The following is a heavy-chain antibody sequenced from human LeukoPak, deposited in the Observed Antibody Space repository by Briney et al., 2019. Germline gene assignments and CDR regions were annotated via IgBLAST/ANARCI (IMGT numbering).Heavy chain of an antibody. J-gene: IGHJ4*02. V-gene: IGHV1-2*02. CDR2: INPNSGGT. CDR3: ARRASSGWYKGSHFDY. CDR1: GYTFTGYY. Sequence: ASVKVSCKASGYTFTGYYMHWVRQAPGQGLEWMGWINPNSGGTNYAQKFQGRVTMTRDTSISTAYMELSRLRSGDTAVYYCARRASSGWYKGSHFDYWGQGTLVTVSS. D-gene: IGHD6-19*01.